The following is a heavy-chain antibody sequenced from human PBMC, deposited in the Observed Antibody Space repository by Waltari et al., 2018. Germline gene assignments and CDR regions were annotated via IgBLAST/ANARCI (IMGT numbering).Heavy chain of an antibody. D-gene: IGHD4-17*01. CDR2: IYHSGST. Sequence: QVQLQESGPGLVKPSGTLSLTCAVSGGSISSSNWWSWVRQPPGKGLEWIGEIYHSGSTNYNPSPKSRVTISVDKSKNQFSLKLSSVTAADTAVYYCARASQGAYDYGDPGDAFDIWGQGTMVTVSS. J-gene: IGHJ3*02. CDR1: GGSISSSNW. V-gene: IGHV4-4*02. CDR3: ARASQGAYDYGDPGDAFDI.